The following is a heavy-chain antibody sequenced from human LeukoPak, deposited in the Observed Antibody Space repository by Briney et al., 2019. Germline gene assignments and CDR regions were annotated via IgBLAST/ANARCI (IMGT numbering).Heavy chain of an antibody. Sequence: SETLSLTCTVSGGSISSYYWSWIRQPPGKGLEWIGYIYHSGSTNYNPSLKSRVTISVDTSKNQFSLKLSSVTAADTAVYYCARVSQYGNWFDPWGQGTLVTVSS. D-gene: IGHD2-8*01. V-gene: IGHV4-59*01. CDR3: ARVSQYGNWFDP. CDR2: IYHSGST. CDR1: GGSISSYY. J-gene: IGHJ5*02.